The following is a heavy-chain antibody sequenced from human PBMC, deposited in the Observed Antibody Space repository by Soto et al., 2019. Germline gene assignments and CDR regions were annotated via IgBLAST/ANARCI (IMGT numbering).Heavy chain of an antibody. CDR3: ARWVGGSMYDNSGKYDS. J-gene: IGHJ5*01. CDR2: VSSDGSKT. CDR1: GFTFSSNG. V-gene: IGHV3-30*03. D-gene: IGHD3-22*01. Sequence: QVQLVESGGGVVQPGRSLRLTCAASGFTFSSNGMHWVRQAPGKGLEWVALVSSDGSKTYYADSVRGRFTISRDNSENTLYLQMNSLRAEDTAVYYCARWVGGSMYDNSGKYDSWGQGTLVTVSS.